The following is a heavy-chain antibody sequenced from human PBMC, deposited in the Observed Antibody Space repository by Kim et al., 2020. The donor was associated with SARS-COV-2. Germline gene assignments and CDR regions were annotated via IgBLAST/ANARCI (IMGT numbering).Heavy chain of an antibody. J-gene: IGHJ3*02. Sequence: ASVKVSCKASGYTFTSYGISWVRQAPGQGLEWMGWISAYNGNTNYAQKLQGRVTMTTDTSTSTAYMELRSLRSDDTAVYYCARDRGGKQRSAFDIWGQGTMVTVSS. CDR2: ISAYNGNT. V-gene: IGHV1-18*01. D-gene: IGHD3-16*01. CDR1: GYTFTSYG. CDR3: ARDRGGKQRSAFDI.